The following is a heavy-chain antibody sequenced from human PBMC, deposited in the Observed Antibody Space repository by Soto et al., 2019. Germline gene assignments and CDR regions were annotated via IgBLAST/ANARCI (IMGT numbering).Heavy chain of an antibody. Sequence: SGPTLVNPTETLTLTCTVSGFSLSNARMGVSWIRQPPGKALEWLVDIFSNDEKSYSTSLKSRLTISKDTSKSQVVLTMTNMDPVDTATYYCARNIVILRNDGDRAYFDYWGQGTLVTVSS. J-gene: IGHJ4*02. CDR2: IFSNDEK. V-gene: IGHV2-26*01. CDR1: GFSLSNARMG. CDR3: ARNIVILRNDGDRAYFDY. D-gene: IGHD3-16*02.